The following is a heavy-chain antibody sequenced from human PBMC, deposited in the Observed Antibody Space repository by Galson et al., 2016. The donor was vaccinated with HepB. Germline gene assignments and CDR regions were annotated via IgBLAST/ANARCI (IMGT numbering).Heavy chain of an antibody. Sequence: SETLSLTCAVSGDSITHYYWSWIRQPPGKGLEWIGYIYYTGGTNYNPSLKGRVTFSVDTSKKQFSLKLSSVTAADTAVYYCARILIFGAPSLYFDSWGRGTQVTVAS. CDR3: ARILIFGAPSLYFDS. CDR2: IYYTGGT. V-gene: IGHV4-59*01. D-gene: IGHD3-3*02. CDR1: GDSITHYY. J-gene: IGHJ4*02.